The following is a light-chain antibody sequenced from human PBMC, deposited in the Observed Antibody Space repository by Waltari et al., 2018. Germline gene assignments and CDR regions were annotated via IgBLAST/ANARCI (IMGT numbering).Light chain of an antibody. CDR3: QQHGTLPAT. J-gene: IGKJ1*01. CDR2: RAS. V-gene: IGKV3-20*01. CDR1: QSVGSSS. Sequence: EIVLTQSPGTASLSPGERATVSCRASQSVGSSSLAWYQQKPGQAPRLVIYRASSRATGIPDRFSGSGSGTDFSLTISRLEPEDFAVYYCQQHGTLPATFGQGTKVEIK.